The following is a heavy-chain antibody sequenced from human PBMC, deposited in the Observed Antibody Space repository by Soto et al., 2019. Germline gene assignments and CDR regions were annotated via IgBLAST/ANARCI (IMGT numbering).Heavy chain of an antibody. D-gene: IGHD4-17*01. CDR1: GGTFSSYA. V-gene: IGHV1-69*13. CDR3: ARGGSYGDYAIYYGMDV. Sequence: SVKVSCKASGGTFSSYAISWVRQAPGQGLEWMGGIIPIFGTANYAQKFQGRVTITADESTSTAYMELSSLRSEDTAVYYCARGGSYGDYAIYYGMDVWGQGTTVTVSS. CDR2: IIPIFGTA. J-gene: IGHJ6*02.